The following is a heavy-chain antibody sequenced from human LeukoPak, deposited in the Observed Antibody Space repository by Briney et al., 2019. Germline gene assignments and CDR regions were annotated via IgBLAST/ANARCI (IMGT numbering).Heavy chain of an antibody. CDR1: GFTFRSYG. CDR2: IWYDGSSQ. V-gene: IGHV3-33*01. D-gene: IGHD5-24*01. CDR3: ERIRDGHNWYFDL. J-gene: IGHJ2*01. Sequence: GGSLRLSCAASGFTFRSYGMHWVRQAPGKGLEWVAVIWYDGSSQFYADSVKGRFTISRDNSKNTLYLQMNNLRAEDTAVYYCERIRDGHNWYFDLWGRGTLVTVSP.